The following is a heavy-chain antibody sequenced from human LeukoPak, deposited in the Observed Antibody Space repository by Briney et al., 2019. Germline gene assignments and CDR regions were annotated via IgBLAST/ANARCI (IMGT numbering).Heavy chain of an antibody. CDR1: GYTFTGYY. D-gene: IGHD6-13*01. J-gene: IGHJ5*02. Sequence: SVKVSCKASGYTFTGYYMHWVRQAPGQGLEWMGWINPNSGGTNYAQKFQGRVTMTRDTSFSTAYMELSRLRSDDTAVYYCAREGQQLVNWFDPWGQGTLVTVSS. CDR3: AREGQQLVNWFDP. V-gene: IGHV1-2*02. CDR2: INPNSGGT.